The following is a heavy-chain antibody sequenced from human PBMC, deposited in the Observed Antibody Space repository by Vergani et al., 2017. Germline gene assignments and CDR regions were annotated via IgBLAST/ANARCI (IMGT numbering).Heavy chain of an antibody. CDR3: ARDEGYSGYVKH. CDR1: GYTFSNYY. J-gene: IGHJ4*02. Sequence: QVQVVQSGAEVKKSGASVKVSCKTSGYTFSNYYMHWVRQAPGQGLEWMGIINPSGGHTNYAQKFQGRVTMTRDTSTSTVYMELSSLRSEDTAIYYCARDEGYSGYVKHWGQGTLVTVSS. CDR2: INPSGGHT. V-gene: IGHV1-46*01. D-gene: IGHD5-12*01.